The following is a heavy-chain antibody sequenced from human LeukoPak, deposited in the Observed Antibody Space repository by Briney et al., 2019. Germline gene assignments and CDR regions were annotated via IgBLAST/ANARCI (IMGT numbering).Heavy chain of an antibody. CDR3: ARHSSTNWFDP. CDR1: GGSISSSSYY. J-gene: IGHJ5*02. V-gene: IGHV4-39*01. Sequence: SETLSLTCTVSGGSISSSSYYWGWIRQPPGKGLEWIGSIYYSGSTYYNPSLKSRVTISVDTSKNQFSLKLSSVAAADTAVYYCARHSSTNWFDPWGQGTLVTVSS. CDR2: IYYSGST.